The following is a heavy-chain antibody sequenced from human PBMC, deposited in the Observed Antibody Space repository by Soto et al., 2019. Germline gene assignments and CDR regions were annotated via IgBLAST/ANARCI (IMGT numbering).Heavy chain of an antibody. CDR3: ARRYESCLYY. CDR2: IYYSGST. V-gene: IGHV4-59*08. J-gene: IGHJ4*02. D-gene: IGHD2-2*01. CDR1: GGSISSYY. Sequence: PSETLSLTCTVSGGSISSYYWSWIRQPPGKGLEWIGYIYYSGSTNYNPSLKSRVTISVDTSKNQFSLKLSSVTAADTAVYYCARRYESCLYYWGQGTLVTVS.